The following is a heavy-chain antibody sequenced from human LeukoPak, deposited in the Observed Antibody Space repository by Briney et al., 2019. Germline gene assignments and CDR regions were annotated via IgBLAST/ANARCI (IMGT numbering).Heavy chain of an antibody. V-gene: IGHV4-59*01. Sequence: SETLSLTCTVSGGSISSYYWSWIRQPPGKGLEWIGYIYYSGCTNYNPSLKSRVTISVDTSKNQFSLKLSSVTAADTAVYYCARGIAVAGQTGGFDYWGQGTLVTVSS. D-gene: IGHD6-19*01. J-gene: IGHJ4*02. CDR3: ARGIAVAGQTGGFDY. CDR2: IYYSGCT. CDR1: GGSISSYY.